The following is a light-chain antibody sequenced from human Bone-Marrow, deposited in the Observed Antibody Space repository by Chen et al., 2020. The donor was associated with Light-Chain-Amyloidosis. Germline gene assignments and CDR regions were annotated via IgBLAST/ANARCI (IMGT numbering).Light chain of an antibody. V-gene: IGLV2-14*01. CDR2: AVS. Sequence: SALTQPASVSGSPGQSITISCTGTSGDVGTYNYVSWYQQHPGKAPKVMIYAVSNRPSGVSNRFSGSKSGNMASLTISGLQAEDEADYYCSSFTSSSSYVFGPGTKVTVL. CDR3: SSFTSSSSYV. J-gene: IGLJ1*01. CDR1: SGDVGTYNY.